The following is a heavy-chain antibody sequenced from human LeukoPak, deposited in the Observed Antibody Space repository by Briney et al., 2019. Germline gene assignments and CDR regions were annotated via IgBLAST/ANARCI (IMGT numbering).Heavy chain of an antibody. J-gene: IGHJ4*02. D-gene: IGHD1-26*01. V-gene: IGHV3-43*01. CDR2: ISWDGGST. CDR3: TKDSGSFHFDY. CDR1: GFTFDDYT. Sequence: GGSLRLSCAASGFTFDDYTMHWVRQAPGKGLEWVSLISWDGGSTYYADSVKGRFTISRDNSKNSLYLQMNSLRTEDTALYFCTKDSGSFHFDYWGQGTLVTVSS.